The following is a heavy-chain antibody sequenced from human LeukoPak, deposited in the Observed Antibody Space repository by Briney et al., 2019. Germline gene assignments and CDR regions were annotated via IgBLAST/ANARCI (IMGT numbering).Heavy chain of an antibody. CDR1: GFTFSSYS. D-gene: IGHD1-26*01. CDR3: ARDLVGGSFDY. Sequence: PGGSLRLSCAASGFTFSSYSMNWVRQAPGRGLEWVSSISSSSSYRYYADSVKGRFTISRDNAKNSLYLQMNSLRAEDTAVYYCARDLVGGSFDYWGQGTLVTVSS. CDR2: ISSSSSYR. V-gene: IGHV3-21*01. J-gene: IGHJ4*02.